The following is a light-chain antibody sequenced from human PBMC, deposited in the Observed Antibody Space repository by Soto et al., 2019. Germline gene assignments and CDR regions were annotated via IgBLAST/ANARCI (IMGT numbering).Light chain of an antibody. CDR1: SSDVGGYNY. V-gene: IGLV2-14*01. CDR2: DVS. Sequence: QSALTQPASVSGSPGQSITISCTGTSSDVGGYNYVSWYQQHPGKAPKLMIYDVSNRPSGVSNRFSGSKSGSTASLTISGLQAEDEAVYYCSSYTGSITLFGGGTKLTVL. CDR3: SSYTGSITL. J-gene: IGLJ2*01.